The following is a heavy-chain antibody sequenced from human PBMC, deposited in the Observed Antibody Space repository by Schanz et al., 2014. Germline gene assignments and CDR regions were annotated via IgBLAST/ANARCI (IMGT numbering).Heavy chain of an antibody. V-gene: IGHV3-73*01. J-gene: IGHJ3*02. D-gene: IGHD3-9*01. CDR1: GFTFSNYA. CDR2: IRSKANSYAT. CDR3: ARDYYDILTGYPYDTFDI. Sequence: EVQLVESGGVVAQPGGSLRLSCVASGFTFSNYAMHWVRQASGKGLEWVGRIRSKANSYATAYAASVKGRFTISRDDSKNTAYLQMNSLKTEDTAVYYCARDYYDILTGYPYDTFDIWGQGTMVTVSS.